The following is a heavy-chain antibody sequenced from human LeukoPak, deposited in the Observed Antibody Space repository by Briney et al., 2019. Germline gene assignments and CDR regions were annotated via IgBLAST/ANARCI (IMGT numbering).Heavy chain of an antibody. J-gene: IGHJ1*01. CDR1: GFTFSNYN. V-gene: IGHV3-21*01. CDR3: ARDPPSFQY. Sequence: GGSPRLSCAASGFTFSNYNMNWVRQAPGKGLEWVSTISSSRSSYIYYADSVKGRFTISRDNAKNSLYLQMNSLRAEDTAVYYCARDPPSFQYWGQGTLVTVSA. CDR2: ISSSRSSYI.